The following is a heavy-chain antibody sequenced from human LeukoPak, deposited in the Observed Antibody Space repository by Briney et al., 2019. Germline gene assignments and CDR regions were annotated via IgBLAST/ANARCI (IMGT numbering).Heavy chain of an antibody. D-gene: IGHD4-11*01. CDR2: IYSGGST. CDR1: GFTVSSNY. J-gene: IGHJ4*02. CDR3: ARDSNYPLDY. Sequence: GGSLRLSCAASGFTVSSNYMSWVRQAPGKGLEWVSVIYSGGSTYYADSVRGRFTISRDNSKNTLYLQMNSLRAEDTAVYYCARDSNYPLDYWGQGTLVTVSS. V-gene: IGHV3-53*01.